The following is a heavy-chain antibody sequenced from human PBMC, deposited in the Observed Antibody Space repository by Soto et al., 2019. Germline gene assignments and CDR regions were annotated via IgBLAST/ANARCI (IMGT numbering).Heavy chain of an antibody. D-gene: IGHD2-2*02. V-gene: IGHV3-49*04. CDR1: GFTFGDYA. Sequence: GGSLRLSCTASGFTFGDYAMSWVRQAPGKGLEWVGFIRSKAYGGTTGYAASVKGRFTISRDDSKSIAYLQMNGLKTEDTAVYYCTRPAAAIRTDAFDIWGQGTMVTVSS. CDR3: TRPAAAIRTDAFDI. J-gene: IGHJ3*02. CDR2: IRSKAYGGTT.